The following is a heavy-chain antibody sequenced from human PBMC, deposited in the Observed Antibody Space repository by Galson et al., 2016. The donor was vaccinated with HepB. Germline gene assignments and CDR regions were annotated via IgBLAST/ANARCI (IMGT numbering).Heavy chain of an antibody. V-gene: IGHV4-31*03. Sequence: TLSLTCTVSGGPINSGGHYWTWIRQHPGKGLEWIGYIYYSGSTYYNPSLKSRVTISVDTSKNQFPLKLSSVTAADTAVYYCARVRRGYYYDSSGYYFDYWGQGTLVTVSS. CDR2: IYYSGST. D-gene: IGHD3-22*01. CDR1: GGPINSGGHY. CDR3: ARVRRGYYYDSSGYYFDY. J-gene: IGHJ4*02.